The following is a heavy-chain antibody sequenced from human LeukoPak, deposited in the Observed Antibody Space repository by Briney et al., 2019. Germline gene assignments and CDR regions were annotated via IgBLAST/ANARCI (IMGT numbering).Heavy chain of an antibody. CDR3: AKDIGSYYDSSGHLDY. CDR2: ISWNGGSI. J-gene: IGHJ4*02. D-gene: IGHD3-22*01. Sequence: GGSLRLSCAASGFTFSSYSMNWVRQAPGKGLEWVSVISWNGGSIGYADSVKGRFTISRDNAKKSLYLQMTSLRVEDTAFYYCAKDIGSYYDSSGHLDYWGQGTLVTVSS. CDR1: GFTFSSYS. V-gene: IGHV3-9*01.